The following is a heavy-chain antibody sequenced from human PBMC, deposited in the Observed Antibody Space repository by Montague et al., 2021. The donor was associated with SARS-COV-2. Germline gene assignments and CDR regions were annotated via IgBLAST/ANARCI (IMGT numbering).Heavy chain of an antibody. CDR2: ISSRSSYI. D-gene: IGHD2-2*01. Sequence: SLRLSCAASGFTFSSYSMNWVRQAPGKGLEWVSSISSRSSYIYYADSVKGRFTISRDNAKNSLYLQMNSLRAEDTAVYYCARVLYCNRTSCYLAGDYWGQGTLVTVSS. V-gene: IGHV3-21*01. J-gene: IGHJ4*02. CDR1: GFTFSSYS. CDR3: ARVLYCNRTSCYLAGDY.